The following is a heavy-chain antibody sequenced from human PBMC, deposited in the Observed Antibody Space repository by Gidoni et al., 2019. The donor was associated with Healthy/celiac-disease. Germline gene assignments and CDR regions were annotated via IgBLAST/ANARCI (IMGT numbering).Heavy chain of an antibody. J-gene: IGHJ6*02. D-gene: IGHD4-17*01. Sequence: EVQLVESGGVLVTPVGSLILSCPASGFTFCTYSMNWVRQAPGTGLEWVEFMSSSSGYIYYADSVKGRFTISRDNAKNSLYLQMNSLRAEDTAVYYCERRNGDRMNYYYYGMDVWGQGTTVTVSS. CDR2: MSSSSGYI. V-gene: IGHV3-21*01. CDR3: ERRNGDRMNYYYYGMDV. CDR1: GFTFCTYS.